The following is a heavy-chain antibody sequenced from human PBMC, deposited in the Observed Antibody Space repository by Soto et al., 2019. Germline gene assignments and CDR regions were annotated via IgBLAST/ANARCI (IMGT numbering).Heavy chain of an antibody. V-gene: IGHV1-2*02. CDR2: INPNSGGT. J-gene: IGHJ5*02. CDR1: GYTFTGYY. Sequence: ASVKVSCKASGYTFTGYYMHWVRQAPGQGLEWMGWINPNSGGTNYAQKFQGRVTMTRDTSISTAYVELSRLRSDDTAVYYCARDPNSSSWRYNWFDPWGQGTLVTVSS. D-gene: IGHD6-13*01. CDR3: ARDPNSSSWRYNWFDP.